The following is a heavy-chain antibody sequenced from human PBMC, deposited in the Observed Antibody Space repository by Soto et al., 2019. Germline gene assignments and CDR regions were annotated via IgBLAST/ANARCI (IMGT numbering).Heavy chain of an antibody. Sequence: PGGSLRLSCAASGFTFSSYGMHWVRQAPGKGLEWVAVISYDGSNKYYADSVKGRFTISRDNSKNTLYLQMNSLRAEDTAVYYCAKDRLERRVSCYYGMDVWGQGTTVTVSS. CDR3: AKDRLERRVSCYYGMDV. D-gene: IGHD1-1*01. CDR1: GFTFSSYG. J-gene: IGHJ6*02. CDR2: ISYDGSNK. V-gene: IGHV3-30*18.